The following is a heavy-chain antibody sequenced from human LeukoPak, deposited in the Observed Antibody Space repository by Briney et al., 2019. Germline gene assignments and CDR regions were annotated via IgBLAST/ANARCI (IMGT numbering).Heavy chain of an antibody. D-gene: IGHD2-15*01. Sequence: GSLRLSCAASGFTFSSYAMSWIRQPPGKGLEWIGEINHSGSTNYNPSLKSRVTISVDTSKNQLSLKLSSVTAADTAVYYCARAGEVVVAAAYYFDYWGQGTLVTVSS. CDR3: ARAGEVVVAAAYYFDY. V-gene: IGHV4-34*01. J-gene: IGHJ4*02. CDR2: INHSGST. CDR1: GFTFSSYA.